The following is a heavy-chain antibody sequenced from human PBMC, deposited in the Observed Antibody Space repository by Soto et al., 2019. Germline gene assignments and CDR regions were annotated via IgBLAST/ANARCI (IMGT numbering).Heavy chain of an antibody. J-gene: IGHJ4*02. V-gene: IGHV1-69*12. CDR2: IIPIFGTT. Sequence: QVQLVQSGAEVKKPGSSVKVSCKAFGGTFSRYAINWIRQAPGQGLEWMGGIIPIFGTTTYAQRFQARVTITADESTRTAYMELSSLRSEDTALYYCARDGGAATFDYWGQGTLVTVSS. CDR3: ARDGGAATFDY. CDR1: GGTFSRYA. D-gene: IGHD1-26*01.